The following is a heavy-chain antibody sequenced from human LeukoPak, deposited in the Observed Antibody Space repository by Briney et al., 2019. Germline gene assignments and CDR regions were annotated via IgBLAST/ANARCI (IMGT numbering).Heavy chain of an antibody. CDR2: IYYSGST. D-gene: IGHD2-15*01. J-gene: IGHJ6*02. Sequence: SETLSLTCTVSGGSIRSYYWSWIRQPPGKGLEWIGYIYYSGSTNYNPSLKSRVTISVDTSKNQFSLKLSSVTAADTDVYYCARYPVWRADCSGGSCHSGYYYYGMDLWGQGTTVTVSS. V-gene: IGHV4-59*08. CDR3: ARYPVWRADCSGGSCHSGYYYYGMDL. CDR1: GGSIRSYY.